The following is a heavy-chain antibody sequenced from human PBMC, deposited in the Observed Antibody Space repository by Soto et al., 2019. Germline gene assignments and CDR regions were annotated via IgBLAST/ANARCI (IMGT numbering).Heavy chain of an antibody. J-gene: IGHJ4*02. CDR3: ARDLPKITIFGMAPGDY. D-gene: IGHD3-3*01. Sequence: ASVKVSCKASGYTFTSYDINWVRQATGQGLEWMGWMSAYNDNTNYAQKLQGRVTMTTDTSTNTAYMELKSLRSDDTAVYFCARDLPKITIFGMAPGDYWGQGTLVTVSS. CDR2: MSAYNDNT. V-gene: IGHV1-18*01. CDR1: GYTFTSYD.